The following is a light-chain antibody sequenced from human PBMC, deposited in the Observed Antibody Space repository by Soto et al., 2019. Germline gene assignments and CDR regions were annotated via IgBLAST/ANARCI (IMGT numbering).Light chain of an antibody. J-gene: IGLJ1*01. CDR3: SSYTSSSPLDV. CDR2: DVS. V-gene: IGLV2-14*01. CDR1: SSDVGGYNY. Sequence: QSALTQPASVTGSPGQLITISCTGTSSDVGGYNYVSWYQQHPGKAPKLLIYDVSNRPSGVSNRFSGSKSGNTASLTISGLQAEDEADYYCSSYTSSSPLDVFGAGTKLTVL.